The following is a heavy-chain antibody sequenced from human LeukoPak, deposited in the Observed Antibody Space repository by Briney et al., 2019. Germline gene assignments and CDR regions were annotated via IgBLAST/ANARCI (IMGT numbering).Heavy chain of an antibody. CDR1: GFTFSSYA. D-gene: IGHD5-24*01. CDR2: ISASGTST. Sequence: GGSLRLSCAASGFTFSSYAMNWVRQAPGKGLEWVSDISASGTSTNYVDSVEGRFTISRDNSNNTLFLQMNSLRAEDTAVYYCAKDARRDGYSYDHWGQGTLVTVSS. J-gene: IGHJ5*02. CDR3: AKDARRDGYSYDH. V-gene: IGHV3-23*01.